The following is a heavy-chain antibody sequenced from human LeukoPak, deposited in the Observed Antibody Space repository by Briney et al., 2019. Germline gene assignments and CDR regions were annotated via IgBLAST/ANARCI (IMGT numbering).Heavy chain of an antibody. V-gene: IGHV3-30*18. CDR2: ISYDGSNK. CDR1: GFTFSSYG. J-gene: IGHJ6*02. CDR3: AKDSSSSNYYYGMDV. Sequence: PGRSLRLSCAASGFTFSSYGMHWVRQAPGKGLEWVAVISYDGSNKYYADSVKGRFTISRDNSKNTLFLQMNSLRAADTAVYYCAKDSSSSNYYYGMDVWGQGTTVTVSS. D-gene: IGHD6-6*01.